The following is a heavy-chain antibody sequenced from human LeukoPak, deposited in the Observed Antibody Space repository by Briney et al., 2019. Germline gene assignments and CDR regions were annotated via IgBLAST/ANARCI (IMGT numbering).Heavy chain of an antibody. CDR1: GFTFSTYG. V-gene: IGHV3-33*01. CDR3: AREGRYSSGWHNWYFDL. D-gene: IGHD6-19*01. J-gene: IGHJ2*01. Sequence: PGGSLRLSCAASGFTFSTYGMHWVRQAPGKGLEWVTDLWYDGSNKYYADSVKGRFTISRDTSKNTLYLQISDLRAEDTAVYYCAREGRYSSGWHNWYFDLWGRGTLVSVSS. CDR2: LWYDGSNK.